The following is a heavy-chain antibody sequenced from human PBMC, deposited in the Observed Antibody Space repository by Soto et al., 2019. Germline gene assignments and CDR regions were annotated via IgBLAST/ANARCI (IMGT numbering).Heavy chain of an antibody. CDR3: ERYDILTGPPDYYYGMDV. Sequence: EVQLVETGGGLIQPGGSLRLSCAASGFTVSSNYISWVRQAPGKGLEWVSVISSGGSTYYADSVKGRFAISRDNSKNTLYLQMNSLRAEDTAVYYCERYDILTGPPDYYYGMDVWGQGTTVTVSS. V-gene: IGHV3-53*02. J-gene: IGHJ6*02. CDR1: GFTVSSNY. D-gene: IGHD3-9*01. CDR2: ISSGGST.